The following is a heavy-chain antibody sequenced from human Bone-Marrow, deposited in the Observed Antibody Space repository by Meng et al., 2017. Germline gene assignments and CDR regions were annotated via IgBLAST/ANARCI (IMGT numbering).Heavy chain of an antibody. CDR3: ARDYYDSPGPFDY. CDR2: VWYDGSNK. CDR1: GFTFKNDV. V-gene: IGHV3-33*01. D-gene: IGHD3-22*01. Sequence: GQWCGSGVGLDQPGESLGLSCAASGFTFKNDVMHWVRQAPGKGLEWVAVVWYDGSNKYYADSVKGRFTISRDNSKNTLYLQMNSLRAEDTAIYYCARDYYDSPGPFDYWGQGTLVTVSS. J-gene: IGHJ4*02.